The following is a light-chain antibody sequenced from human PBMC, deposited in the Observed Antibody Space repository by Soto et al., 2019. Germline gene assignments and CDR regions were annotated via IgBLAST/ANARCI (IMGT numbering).Light chain of an antibody. CDR1: SGYVGAYDF. J-gene: IGLJ1*01. Sequence: QSALTQPASVSGSPGQSITISCTGTSGYVGAYDFVSWYQHHPGKAPRLVIYDVSRRPAGASDRFSGSKSGSTASLTISSLQAEDEADYYCVSFTVHYSYVFGTGTKLTVL. CDR2: DVS. CDR3: VSFTVHYSYV. V-gene: IGLV2-14*01.